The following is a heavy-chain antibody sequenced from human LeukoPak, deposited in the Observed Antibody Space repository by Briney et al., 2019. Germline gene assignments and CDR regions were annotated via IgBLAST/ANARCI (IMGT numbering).Heavy chain of an antibody. CDR1: GYTFTSYG. D-gene: IGHD2-2*01. J-gene: IGHJ3*02. V-gene: IGHV1-18*01. Sequence: ASVKVSCKASGYTFTSYGISWVRQAPGQGLEWMGRISAYNGNTNYAQKLQGRVTMTTDTSTSTAYMELRSLRSDDTAVYYCARGVLISRYCSSTSCLGHAFDIWGQGTMVTVSS. CDR2: ISAYNGNT. CDR3: ARGVLISRYCSSTSCLGHAFDI.